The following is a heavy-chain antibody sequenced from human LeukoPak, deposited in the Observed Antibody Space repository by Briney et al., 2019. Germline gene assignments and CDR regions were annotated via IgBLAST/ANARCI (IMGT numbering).Heavy chain of an antibody. D-gene: IGHD3-22*01. V-gene: IGHV1-46*01. Sequence: ASVMVSSKASGYTFTSYYMHWVRQAPGQGLEGMGIINPSGGCTSYAQKFQGSVTITRDTSTSTVYLELSSRRTAAAAALYCWRQYYASSSSPLYFDCWRQRTMVSVSP. CDR2: INPSGGCT. J-gene: IGHJ4*02. CDR1: GYTFTSYY. CDR3: WRQYYASSSSPLYFDC.